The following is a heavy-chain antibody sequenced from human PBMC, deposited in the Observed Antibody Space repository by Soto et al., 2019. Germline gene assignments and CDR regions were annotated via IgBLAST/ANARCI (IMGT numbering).Heavy chain of an antibody. D-gene: IGHD2-2*01. CDR3: ARAPWDIVVIPAAYGMDV. Sequence: SETLSLTCTVSGGSISSGGYYWSWVRHHPGKGLEWIGYIYYSGSTYYNPSPKSRVTISVDTSKNQFSLKLSSVTAADTAVYYCARAPWDIVVIPAAYGMDVWGQGTTVTVSS. CDR1: GGSISSGGYY. J-gene: IGHJ6*02. V-gene: IGHV4-31*03. CDR2: IYYSGST.